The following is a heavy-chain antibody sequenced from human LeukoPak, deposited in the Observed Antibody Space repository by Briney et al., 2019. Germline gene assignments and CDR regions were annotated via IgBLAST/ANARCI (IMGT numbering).Heavy chain of an antibody. Sequence: GGSLRLSCAASGFTFATDSINWVRQAPGKGLEWVLVVESGGDTSYANSVKGRFTVSRDIFQNTLYLQMNNLRAEDTAVYYCARVGSYYDMDVWGQGTTVTVSS. V-gene: IGHV3-53*01. CDR1: GFTFATDS. J-gene: IGHJ6*02. CDR2: VESGGDT. D-gene: IGHD3-10*01. CDR3: ARVGSYYDMDV.